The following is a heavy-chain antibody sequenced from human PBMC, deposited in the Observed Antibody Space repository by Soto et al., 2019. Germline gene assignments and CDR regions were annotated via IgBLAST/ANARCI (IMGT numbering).Heavy chain of an antibody. CDR1: GGSISSYY. Sequence: SETLSLTCTVSGGSISSYYWSWIRQPPGKGLEWIGYIYYSGSTNYNPSLKSRVTISVDTSKNQFSLKLSSVTAADTAVYYCARGYANQQLVPYNWFDPWGQGTLVTVSS. CDR2: IYYSGST. D-gene: IGHD6-13*01. J-gene: IGHJ5*02. CDR3: ARGYANQQLVPYNWFDP. V-gene: IGHV4-59*12.